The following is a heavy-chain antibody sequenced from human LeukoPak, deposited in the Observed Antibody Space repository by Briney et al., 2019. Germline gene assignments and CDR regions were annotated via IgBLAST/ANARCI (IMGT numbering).Heavy chain of an antibody. D-gene: IGHD2-2*01. V-gene: IGHV1-2*04. J-gene: IGHJ3*02. CDR3: ARQTADIVVVPAAKGAFDI. Sequence: ASVKVSCKASGYTFTGYYMHWVRQAPGQGLEWMGWINPNSGGTNYAQKFQGWVTMTRDTSISTAYMELSRLRSDDTAVYYCARQTADIVVVPAAKGAFDIWGQGTMVTVSS. CDR2: INPNSGGT. CDR1: GYTFTGYY.